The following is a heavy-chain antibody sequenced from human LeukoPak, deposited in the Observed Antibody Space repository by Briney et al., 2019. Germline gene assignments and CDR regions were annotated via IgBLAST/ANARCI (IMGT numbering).Heavy chain of an antibody. CDR2: INPSGGST. V-gene: IGHV1-46*01. CDR1: GYTFTSYY. CDR3: ARTAHSRGSFDI. Sequence: ASVKVSCKASGYTFTSYYMHWVRQAPGQGLEWKGIINPSGGSTSYAQKFQGRVTMTRDTSTSTVYMELSSLRSEDTAVYYCARTAHSRGSFDIWGQGTMVTVSS. J-gene: IGHJ3*02. D-gene: IGHD2-15*01.